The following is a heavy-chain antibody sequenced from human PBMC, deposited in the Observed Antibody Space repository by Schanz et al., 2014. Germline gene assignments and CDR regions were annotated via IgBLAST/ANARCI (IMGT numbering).Heavy chain of an antibody. V-gene: IGHV3-30*18. D-gene: IGHD3-10*01. CDR2: ISSDGSKK. J-gene: IGHJ4*02. CDR3: AKDLHANSGNYYSCYFGS. CDR1: GFNFANHA. Sequence: QVQLVESGGGVVQPERSLRLSCAASGFNFANHAIHWVRQGQGNGLQWVAVISSDGSKKLYADSVKARFTISRDNSKNSVSLQMDSLRPEDTAVYFCAKDLHANSGNYYSCYFGSWGPGALVTVSS.